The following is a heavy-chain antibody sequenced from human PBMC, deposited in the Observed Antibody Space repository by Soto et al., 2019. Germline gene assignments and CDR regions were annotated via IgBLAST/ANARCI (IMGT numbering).Heavy chain of an antibody. CDR2: IYTSGST. Sequence: SETLSLTCTVSGGSISSYYWSWIRQPAGKGLEWIGRIYTSGSTNYNPSLKSRVTMSVDTSKYQFSLKLSSVNAADTAVYYWAIDNTPDEYCSGGSCYYYYYGMDVWGQGTTVTVSS. V-gene: IGHV4-4*07. CDR3: AIDNTPDEYCSGGSCYYYYYGMDV. D-gene: IGHD2-15*01. J-gene: IGHJ6*02. CDR1: GGSISSYY.